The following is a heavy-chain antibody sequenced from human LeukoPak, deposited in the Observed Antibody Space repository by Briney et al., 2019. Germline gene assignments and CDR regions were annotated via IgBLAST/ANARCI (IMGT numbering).Heavy chain of an antibody. J-gene: IGHJ4*02. D-gene: IGHD5-12*01. V-gene: IGHV4-39*01. CDR2: IYYSGST. CDR1: GGSISSSSYY. CDR3: ARNDYALGDY. Sequence: PSETLSLTCTVSGGSISSSSYYWGWIRQPPGKGREWIGSIYYSGSTYYNPSLKSRVTISVDTSKNQFSLKLSSVTAADTAVYYCARNDYALGDYWGQGTLVTVSS.